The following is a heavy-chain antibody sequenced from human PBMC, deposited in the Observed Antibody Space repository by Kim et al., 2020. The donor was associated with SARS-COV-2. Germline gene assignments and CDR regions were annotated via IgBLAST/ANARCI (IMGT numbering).Heavy chain of an antibody. CDR3: ARSGNGYNAFGI. CDR1: GLSFSDSY. J-gene: IGHJ4*02. V-gene: IGHV3-11*01. CDR2: ISTRGESI. D-gene: IGHD5-12*01. Sequence: GGSLRLSCAASGLSFSDSYMNWVRQAPGKGLEWLSFISTRGESIFYADSVEGRFTISRDNAKNSLYLQMNYLRDEDTAAYYCARSGNGYNAFGIWGQGVLVTVSS.